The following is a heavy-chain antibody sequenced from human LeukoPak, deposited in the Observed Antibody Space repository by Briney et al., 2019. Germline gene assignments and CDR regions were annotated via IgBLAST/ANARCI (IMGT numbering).Heavy chain of an antibody. V-gene: IGHV3-21*01. CDR2: ISSSSSYI. CDR1: GFTFSSYS. Sequence: PGGSLRLSCAATGFTFSSYSMNWVRQAPGKGLEWVSSISSSSSYIYYADSVKVRFTISRDNAKNSLYLQMNSLRAEDTAVYYCARVPIYVSAFDIWGQGTMVTVSS. CDR3: ARVPIYVSAFDI. J-gene: IGHJ3*02. D-gene: IGHD2-2*02.